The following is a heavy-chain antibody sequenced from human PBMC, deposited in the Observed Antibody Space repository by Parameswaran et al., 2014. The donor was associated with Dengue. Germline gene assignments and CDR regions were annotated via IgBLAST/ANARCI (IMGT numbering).Heavy chain of an antibody. Sequence: MPGVRQMPGKGLEWMGIINPSGGSTSYAQKFQGRVTMTRDTSTSTVYMELSSLRSEDTAVYYCARVSIAVAGTWFDPWGQGTLVTVSS. D-gene: IGHD6-19*01. J-gene: IGHJ5*02. CDR2: INPSGGST. CDR3: ARVSIAVAGTWFDP. V-gene: IGHV1-46*01.